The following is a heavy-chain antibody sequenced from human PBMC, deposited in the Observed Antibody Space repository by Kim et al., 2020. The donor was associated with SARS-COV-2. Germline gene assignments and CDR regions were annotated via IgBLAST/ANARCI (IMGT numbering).Heavy chain of an antibody. CDR2: ISSSGSYI. D-gene: IGHD6-19*01. J-gene: IGHJ4*02. Sequence: GGSLRRSCAASGFTFSSYSMNWVRQAPGKGLECISSISSSGSYIYYADSMKGRFTISRDNARASLYLQMNSLRAEDTAVYYCARVLTSGWSYFDYWGQGTLVTVPS. CDR3: ARVLTSGWSYFDY. CDR1: GFTFSSYS. V-gene: IGHV3-21*01.